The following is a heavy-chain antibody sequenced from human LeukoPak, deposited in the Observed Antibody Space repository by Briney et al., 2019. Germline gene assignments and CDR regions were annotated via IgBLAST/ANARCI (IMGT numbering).Heavy chain of an antibody. CDR2: INHSGST. D-gene: IGHD6-19*01. CDR3: ARWASGWYSYFDY. J-gene: IGHJ4*02. Sequence: PSETLSLTCAVDGGSFSGYYWSWIRQPPGKGLEWIGEINHSGSTNYNPSLKSRVTISVDTSKNQFSLKLSSVTAADTAVYYCARWASGWYSYFDYWGQGTLVTVSS. V-gene: IGHV4-34*01. CDR1: GGSFSGYY.